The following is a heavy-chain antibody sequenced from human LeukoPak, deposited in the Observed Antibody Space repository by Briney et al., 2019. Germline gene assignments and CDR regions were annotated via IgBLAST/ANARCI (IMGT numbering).Heavy chain of an antibody. CDR2: ISSSGSYT. CDR1: GFTFSDYY. Sequence: PGGSLRLSCAASGFTFSDYYMSWIRQAPGKGLEWVSFISSSGSYTHYADSVKGRFTIPRDNAENSLHLQMNSLRAEDTALYYCAREGLYSGSASSDLDYWGQGTLVTVSS. CDR3: AREGLYSGSASSDLDY. V-gene: IGHV3-11*06. D-gene: IGHD3-10*01. J-gene: IGHJ4*02.